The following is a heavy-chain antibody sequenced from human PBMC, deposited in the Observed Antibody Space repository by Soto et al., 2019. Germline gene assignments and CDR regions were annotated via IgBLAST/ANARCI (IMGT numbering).Heavy chain of an antibody. V-gene: IGHV3-7*03. CDR2: IKQDGSEK. D-gene: IGHD6-13*01. CDR3: ARDPGIAAAGTFDY. J-gene: IGHJ4*02. Sequence: GGSLRLSCAASGFTFSSYWMSWVRQAPGKGLEWVANIKQDGSEKYYVDSVKGRFTISRDNAKNSLYLQMNSLRAEDTAVYYCARDPGIAAAGTFDYWGQGTLVTVSS. CDR1: GFTFSSYW.